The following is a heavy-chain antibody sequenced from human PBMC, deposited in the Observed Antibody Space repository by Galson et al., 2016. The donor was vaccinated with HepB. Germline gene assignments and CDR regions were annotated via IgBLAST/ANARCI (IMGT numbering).Heavy chain of an antibody. Sequence: SLRLSCAAFGFTFSSYGMHWVRQAPGEGLEWVAIISYDGSNKYYLDSVEGRFTISRDNSKNTLYLQMNSLTPEDTAVYYCAKDRLLGATTGPYDSWGRGTLVTVSS. V-gene: IGHV3-30*18. CDR3: AKDRLLGATTGPYDS. CDR1: GFTFSSYG. CDR2: ISYDGSNK. D-gene: IGHD1-26*01. J-gene: IGHJ4*02.